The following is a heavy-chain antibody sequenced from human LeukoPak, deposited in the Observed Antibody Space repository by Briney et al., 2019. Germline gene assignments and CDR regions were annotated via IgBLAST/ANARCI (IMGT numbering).Heavy chain of an antibody. J-gene: IGHJ4*02. Sequence: ASVKVSCKASGYTFTSYGISWVRQAPGQGLEWIGWISAYNGNTNYAQKLQGRVTMTTDTSTSTAYMELRSLRSDDTAVYYCARQDYDYVWGSYRSPSFDYWGQGTLVTVSS. CDR2: ISAYNGNT. CDR3: ARQDYDYVWGSYRSPSFDY. CDR1: GYTFTSYG. D-gene: IGHD3-16*02. V-gene: IGHV1-18*01.